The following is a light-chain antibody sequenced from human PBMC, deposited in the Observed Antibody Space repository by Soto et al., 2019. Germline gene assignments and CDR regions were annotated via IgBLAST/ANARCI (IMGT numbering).Light chain of an antibody. V-gene: IGKV1-39*01. Sequence: DIQMTQSPSSLSASVGDRVTITCRASQSISSYLNWYQQKPGKAPKLLIYAASSLQSGVPSRFSGSGSGTDFTLTISSLQPDDYAAYYCQQYNRYPYTFGQGTKV. CDR2: AAS. CDR3: QQYNRYPYT. J-gene: IGKJ2*01. CDR1: QSISSY.